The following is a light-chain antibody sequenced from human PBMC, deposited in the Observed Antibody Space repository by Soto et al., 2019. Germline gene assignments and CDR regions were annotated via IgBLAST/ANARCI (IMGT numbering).Light chain of an antibody. Sequence: IVFTHSPATLSLSPVERATLSFMARQIVSSDLAWYQQKPGQAPRLLIYDASNRATGIPARFSGSGSETDFTLIISSLEPEDSAVYYCQQRSNWPPVFNFGQGTRLEIK. CDR2: DAS. CDR1: QIVSSD. CDR3: QQRSNWPPVFN. J-gene: IGKJ5*01. V-gene: IGKV3-11*01.